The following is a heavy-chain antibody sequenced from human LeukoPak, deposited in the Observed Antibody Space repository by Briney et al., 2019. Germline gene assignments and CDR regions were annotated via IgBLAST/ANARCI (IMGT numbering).Heavy chain of an antibody. V-gene: IGHV4-34*01. J-gene: IGHJ6*04. CDR3: YKRATGTVATVVDV. CDR2: INHSGST. D-gene: IGHD5-12*01. CDR1: GGSFSGYY. Sequence: SETLSLTCAVYGGSFSGYYWSWIRQPPGKGLEWIGEINHSGSTNYNPSLKSRVTISVNTSKNQFSLKLSSVTAADTAVYYCYKRATGTVATVVDVWGKGTTVTVSS.